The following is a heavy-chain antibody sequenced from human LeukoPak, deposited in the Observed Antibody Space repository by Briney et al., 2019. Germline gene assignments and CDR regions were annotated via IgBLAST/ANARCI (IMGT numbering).Heavy chain of an antibody. J-gene: IGHJ4*02. V-gene: IGHV4-39*01. CDR1: GDSIATTTYY. CDR3: ARHLENTPGSGAYGYFDN. CDR2: VFISGNS. Sequence: KPSETLSLTCTVSGDSIATTTYYWAWIRQSPGRGLEWIANVFISGNSYYSPFLKCRVALSFAAPKNKFSLHLACVTASATAVYYCARHLENTPGSGAYGYFDNWGQGTLVTVSS. D-gene: IGHD1-26*01.